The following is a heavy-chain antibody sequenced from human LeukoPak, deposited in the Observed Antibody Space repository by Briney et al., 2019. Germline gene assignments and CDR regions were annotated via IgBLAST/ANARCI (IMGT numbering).Heavy chain of an antibody. CDR1: GFTFSSYW. CDR2: INSDGSST. J-gene: IGHJ6*02. Sequence: GGSLRLSCAASGFTFSSYWMHWVRQAPGKGLVWVSRINSDGSSTSYADSVKGRFTISRDNATNTLYLQMNSLRAEDTAVYYCARGLRGYSYGPRPYYGMDVWGQGTTVTVSS. CDR3: ARGLRGYSYGPRPYYGMDV. V-gene: IGHV3-74*01. D-gene: IGHD5-18*01.